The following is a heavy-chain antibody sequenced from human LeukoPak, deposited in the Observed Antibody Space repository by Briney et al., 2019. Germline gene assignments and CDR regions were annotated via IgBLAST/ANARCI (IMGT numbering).Heavy chain of an antibody. CDR3: ARRWRQLWLRYYYYYYMDV. J-gene: IGHJ6*03. V-gene: IGHV4-34*01. D-gene: IGHD5-18*01. CDR2: INHSGST. Sequence: SETLSLTCAVYGGSFSGYYWSWIRQPPGKGLEWIGEINHSGSTNYNPSLKSRVTISVDTSKNQFSLKLSSVTAADTAVYYCARRWRQLWLRYYYYYYMDVWGKGTTVTVS. CDR1: GGSFSGYY.